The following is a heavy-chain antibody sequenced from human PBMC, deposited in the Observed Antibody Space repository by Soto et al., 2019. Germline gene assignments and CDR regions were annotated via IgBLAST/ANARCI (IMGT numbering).Heavy chain of an antibody. CDR3: ARARSFGRAAPLNWFDP. V-gene: IGHV1-18*01. CDR2: ISAYNGNT. CDR1: GYTFTSYG. J-gene: IGHJ5*02. Sequence: QVQLVQSGAEVKKPGASVKVSCKASGYTFTSYGISWLRQAPGQGLEWMGWISAYNGNTNYAQKLQGRVTMTTDTSTSTAYMELRSLRSDDTAVYYCARARSFGRAAPLNWFDPWGQGTLVTVSS. D-gene: IGHD2-15*01.